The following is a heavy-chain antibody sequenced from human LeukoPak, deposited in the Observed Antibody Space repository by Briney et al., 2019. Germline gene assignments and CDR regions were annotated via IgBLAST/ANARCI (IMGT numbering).Heavy chain of an antibody. CDR3: ARDNYGGNRRDFQH. Sequence: GGSLRLSCAASGLIFSKYWMTWVRQAPGKGLEWVSYISSSGSTIYYADSVKGRFTISRDNAKNSLYLQMNSLRAEDTAVYYCARDNYGGNRRDFQHWGQGTLVTVSS. CDR1: GLIFSKYW. J-gene: IGHJ1*01. V-gene: IGHV3-48*04. CDR2: ISSSGSTI. D-gene: IGHD4-23*01.